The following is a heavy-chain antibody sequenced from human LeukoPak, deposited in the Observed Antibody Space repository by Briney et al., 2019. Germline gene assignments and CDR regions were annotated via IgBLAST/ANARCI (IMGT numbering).Heavy chain of an antibody. CDR2: ISNNEGNT. Sequence: GGSLRLSCAASGFTFSSYSMHWLRQAPGKGLEYVSAISNNEGNTYYANSVKGRFTISRDNSKNTLYLQMGSLRAEDMAVYYCARVAEGGWFDPWGQGTLVTVSS. CDR3: ARVAEGGWFDP. CDR1: GFTFSSYS. J-gene: IGHJ5*02. V-gene: IGHV3-64*01. D-gene: IGHD3-16*01.